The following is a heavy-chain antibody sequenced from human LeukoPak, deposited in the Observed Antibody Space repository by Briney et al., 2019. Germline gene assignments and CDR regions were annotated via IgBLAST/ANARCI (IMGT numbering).Heavy chain of an antibody. CDR2: INPSGGST. CDR3: AKYKSVTTKGYYYYAMDV. J-gene: IGHJ6*02. V-gene: IGHV1-46*01. CDR1: GYTFTSYY. D-gene: IGHD4-11*01. Sequence: ASVKVSCKASGYTFTSYYMHWVRQAPGQGLEWMGIINPSGGSTSYAQKFQGRVTMTRDTSTSTVYMELSSLRSEDTAVYYCAKYKSVTTKGYYYYAMDVWGQGTTVTVSS.